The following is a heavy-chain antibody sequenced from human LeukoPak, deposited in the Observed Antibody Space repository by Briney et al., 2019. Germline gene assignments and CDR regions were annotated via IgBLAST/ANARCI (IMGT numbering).Heavy chain of an antibody. CDR2: ISGSGGST. CDR1: GFTFSSYA. V-gene: IGHV3-23*01. D-gene: IGHD2-2*01. J-gene: IGHJ4*02. Sequence: GGSLRLSCAASGFTFSSYAMSWVRQAPGKRLEWVSAISGSGGSTYYADSVKGRFTISRDNSKNTVYLQMNSLRAEDTAVYYCAKNIGPYCSSTSCYCDYWGQGTLVTVSS. CDR3: AKNIGPYCSSTSCYCDY.